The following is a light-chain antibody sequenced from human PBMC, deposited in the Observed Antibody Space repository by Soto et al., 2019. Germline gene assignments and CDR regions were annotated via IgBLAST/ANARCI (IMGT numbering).Light chain of an antibody. CDR2: SAS. J-gene: IGKJ3*01. V-gene: IGKV1-39*01. CDR3: QQTYSTPFT. CDR1: QNIDNY. Sequence: DIQMTQSPSTLSGSVGDRVTITCRASQNIDNYLNWYHQKPGKAPKLLAYSASSLQSGVPSRFSGSGSGTDFTLTISSLQPEDFATYYCQQTYSTPFTFGPGTKVDIK.